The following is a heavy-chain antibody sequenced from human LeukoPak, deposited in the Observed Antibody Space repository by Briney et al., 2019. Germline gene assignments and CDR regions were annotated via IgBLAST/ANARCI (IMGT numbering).Heavy chain of an antibody. D-gene: IGHD3-10*01. CDR3: AKYYRVTPFRLDY. Sequence: GGSLRLSCTVSGIALRSYGLTWFRQAPGKGLEWVSGISGSGESTYYADSVKGRFTISRDNSKNTLYLQVDSLRAGDTAVYYWAKYYRVTPFRLDYWGQGTLVTVSS. CDR2: ISGSGEST. V-gene: IGHV3-23*01. J-gene: IGHJ4*02. CDR1: GIALRSYG.